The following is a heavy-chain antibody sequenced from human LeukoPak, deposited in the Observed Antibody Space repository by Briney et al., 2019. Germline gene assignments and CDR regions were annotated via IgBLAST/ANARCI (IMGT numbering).Heavy chain of an antibody. CDR1: GYSFTGYY. J-gene: IGHJ5*02. D-gene: IGHD6-19*01. V-gene: IGHV1-2*06. Sequence: ASVKVSCKASGYSFTGYYMHWVRQAPGQGLEWMGRINPNSGGTNYAQKSQGRVTMTRDTSISTAYMELSRLRSDDTAVYYCAREDSSGWYSNWFDPWGQGTLVTVSS. CDR3: AREDSSGWYSNWFDP. CDR2: INPNSGGT.